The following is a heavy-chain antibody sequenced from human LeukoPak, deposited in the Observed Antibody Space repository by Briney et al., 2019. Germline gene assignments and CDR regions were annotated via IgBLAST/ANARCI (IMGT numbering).Heavy chain of an antibody. CDR3: AREDDPNGAFDI. Sequence: ASVKVSCKASGYTFTGYYMHWVRQAPGQGLEWMGWINPNSGGTNYAQKFQGRVTMTRDTSISTAYMELSRLRSDDTAVYYCAREDDPNGAFDIWGQGTTVTVSS. CDR1: GYTFTGYY. CDR2: INPNSGGT. V-gene: IGHV1-2*02. J-gene: IGHJ3*02. D-gene: IGHD1-1*01.